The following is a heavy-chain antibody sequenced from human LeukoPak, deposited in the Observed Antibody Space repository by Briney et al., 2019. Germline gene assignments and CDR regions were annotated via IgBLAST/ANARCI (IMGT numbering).Heavy chain of an antibody. CDR1: GFTFSSYA. Sequence: GGSLRLSCAASGFTFSSYAMSWVRQAPGKGLEWVSAISGSGGSTYYADSVKGRFTISRDNSKNTLYLQMNSLRAEGTAVYYCASLWRGQKPEFDYWGQGTLVTVSS. V-gene: IGHV3-23*01. D-gene: IGHD3-10*01. CDR2: ISGSGGST. J-gene: IGHJ4*02. CDR3: ASLWRGQKPEFDY.